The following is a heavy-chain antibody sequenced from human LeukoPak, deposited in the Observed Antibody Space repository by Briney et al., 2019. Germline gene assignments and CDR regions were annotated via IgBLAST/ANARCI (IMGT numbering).Heavy chain of an antibody. CDR2: IYYSGST. CDR3: ARGRVINRGRGYSYGYYLSKQGDPTYFDY. Sequence: PSETLSLTCTVSGGSISSSSYYWGWIRQPPGKGLEWIGSIYYSGSTYYNPSLKSRVTISVDTSKNQFSLKLSSVTAADTAVYYCARGRVINRGRGYSYGYYLSKQGDPTYFDYWGQGTLVTVSS. D-gene: IGHD5-18*01. V-gene: IGHV4-39*07. J-gene: IGHJ4*02. CDR1: GGSISSSSYY.